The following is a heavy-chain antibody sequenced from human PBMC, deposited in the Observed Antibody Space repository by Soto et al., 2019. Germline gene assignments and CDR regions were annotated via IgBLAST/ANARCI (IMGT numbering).Heavy chain of an antibody. D-gene: IGHD6-13*01. CDR1: GFTFGDYG. CDR2: INWNGGST. V-gene: IGHV3-20*04. Sequence: GGSLRLSCAASGFTFGDYGMSWVRQAPGKGLEWVSGINWNGGSTGYADSVKGRFTISRDNAKNSLYLQMNSLRAEDAALYYCARDVAADAFDIWGQGTMVTVSS. CDR3: ARDVAADAFDI. J-gene: IGHJ3*02.